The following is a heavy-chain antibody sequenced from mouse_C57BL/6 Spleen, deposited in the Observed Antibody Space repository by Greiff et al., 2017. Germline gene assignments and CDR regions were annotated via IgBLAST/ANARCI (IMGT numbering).Heavy chain of an antibody. CDR1: GYTFTSYW. D-gene: IGHD3-3*01. Sequence: QVQLQQPGAELVRPGSSVKLSCKASGYTFTSYWMHWVKQRPIQGLEWIGNIDPSDSETHYNQKFKDKATLTVDKSSSTAYMQLSSLTSEDSAVYYCARRAPYAMDYWGQGTSVTVSS. V-gene: IGHV1-52*01. CDR2: IDPSDSET. J-gene: IGHJ4*01. CDR3: ARRAPYAMDY.